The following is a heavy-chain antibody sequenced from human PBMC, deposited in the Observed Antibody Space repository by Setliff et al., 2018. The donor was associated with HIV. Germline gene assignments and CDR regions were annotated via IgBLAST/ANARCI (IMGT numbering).Heavy chain of an antibody. J-gene: IGHJ4*02. CDR2: ITLDGART. CDR1: GLTFSNYA. CDR3: AKGSLRYCSGVICHCFDY. V-gene: IGHV3-23*01. Sequence: GESLKISCAASGLTFSNYAMNWVRQAPGKRLEWVSSITLDGARTYYADSVRGRFTISRDNSKHTVYLQMNSLRAEDTAIYSCAKGSLRYCSGVICHCFDYWVQRTLVTVSS. D-gene: IGHD2-15*01.